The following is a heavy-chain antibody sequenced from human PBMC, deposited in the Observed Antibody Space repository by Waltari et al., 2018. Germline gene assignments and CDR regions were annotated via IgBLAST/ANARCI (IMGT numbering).Heavy chain of an antibody. CDR3: ARLWFGESNDDY. J-gene: IGHJ4*02. Sequence: QLQLQESGPGLVKPSETLSLTCTVSGGSISSGGYYWSWIRQHPGKGLEWIGYIYYSGSTYYNPSLKSRVTISVDTSKNQFSLKLSSVTAADTAVYYCARLWFGESNDDYWGQGTLVTVSS. CDR1: GGSISSGGYY. D-gene: IGHD3-10*01. V-gene: IGHV4-31*03. CDR2: IYYSGST.